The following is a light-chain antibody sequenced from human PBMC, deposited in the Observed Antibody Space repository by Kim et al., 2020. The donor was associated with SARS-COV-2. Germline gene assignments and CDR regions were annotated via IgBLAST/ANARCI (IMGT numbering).Light chain of an antibody. CDR1: SSDVGGYDY. CDR3: CSRTSSSTYV. Sequence: GQSITISCTGTSSDVGGYDYVSWYQQHPDKAPKLLIYDVTNRPSGVSNRFSGSKSGNTASLTISGLQAEDEADYYCCSRTSSSTYVFGTGTKVTVL. CDR2: DVT. V-gene: IGLV2-14*03. J-gene: IGLJ1*01.